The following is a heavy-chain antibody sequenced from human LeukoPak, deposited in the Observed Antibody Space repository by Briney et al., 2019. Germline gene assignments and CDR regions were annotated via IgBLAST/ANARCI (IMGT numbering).Heavy chain of an antibody. CDR1: GFAFSSYG. Sequence: GGSLRLSCAASGFAFSSYGMHWVRQAPGKGLEWVAVISYDGSNKYYADSVKGRFTISRDNSKNTLYLQMNSLRAEDTAVYYCAKDSSGYLDYWGQGTLVTVSS. CDR2: ISYDGSNK. J-gene: IGHJ4*02. V-gene: IGHV3-30*18. D-gene: IGHD3-22*01. CDR3: AKDSSGYLDY.